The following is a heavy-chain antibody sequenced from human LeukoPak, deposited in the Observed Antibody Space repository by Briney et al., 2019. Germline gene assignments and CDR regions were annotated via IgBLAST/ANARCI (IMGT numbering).Heavy chain of an antibody. CDR3: ARGVVRELPLPYAFDI. V-gene: IGHV1-2*02. J-gene: IGHJ3*02. Sequence: ASVKVSCKASGYTFTGYYMHWVRQAPGQGLEWMGWINPNSGGTNYAQKFQGRVTMTRDTSISTAYMELSRLRSDDTAVYYCARGVVRELPLPYAFDIWGQGTMVTVSS. CDR1: GYTFTGYY. D-gene: IGHD1-26*01. CDR2: INPNSGGT.